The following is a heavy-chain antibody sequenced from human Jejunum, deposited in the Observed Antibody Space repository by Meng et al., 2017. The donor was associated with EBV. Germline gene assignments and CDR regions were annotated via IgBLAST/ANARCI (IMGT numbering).Heavy chain of an antibody. D-gene: IGHD2-2*03. Sequence: QWPLQEAGPGVVKPSSDPSPLCSVSGTSHSSGGYYWNWVRQLPGKGLEWIGYIFYSGNTNYNPSLKSQVTISVDMSKNQFSLNLTSVTAADTAVYYCARAGLDNRFHFWGQGTLVTVSS. CDR3: ARAGLDNRFHF. V-gene: IGHV4-31*01. CDR1: GTSHSSGGYY. CDR2: IFYSGNT. J-gene: IGHJ4*02.